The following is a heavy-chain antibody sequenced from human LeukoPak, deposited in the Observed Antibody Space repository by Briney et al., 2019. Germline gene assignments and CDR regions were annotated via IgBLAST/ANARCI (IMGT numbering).Heavy chain of an antibody. V-gene: IGHV4-59*01. J-gene: IGHJ4*02. CDR1: GGSISSYY. D-gene: IGHD3-22*01. CDR2: IYYSGST. CDR3: ARGVVDYDSSGLIDY. Sequence: KSSETLSLTCTISGGSISSYYWSWIRQPPGKGLEWIGYIYYSGSTNYNPSLKGRVTISVDTSKNQFSLKLNSVTAADTAVYYCARGVVDYDSSGLIDYWGQGTLVTVSS.